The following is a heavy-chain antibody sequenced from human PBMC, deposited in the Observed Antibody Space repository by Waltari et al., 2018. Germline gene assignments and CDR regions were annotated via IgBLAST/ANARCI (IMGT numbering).Heavy chain of an antibody. CDR1: GFTVTTNY. CDR2: INSKGGT. CDR3: VRHVSGYTRATSDV. J-gene: IGHJ6*02. Sequence: EVRLVESGGGLVQPGRSLRLSCAASGFTVTTNYMSWGRQAPGKGLEWVSLINSKGGTYYADSVKDRVTISRDNSKNTLGLQMNSLRAEDTAVYYCVRHVSGYTRATSDVWGQGTTVTVSS. D-gene: IGHD5-12*01. V-gene: IGHV3-66*04.